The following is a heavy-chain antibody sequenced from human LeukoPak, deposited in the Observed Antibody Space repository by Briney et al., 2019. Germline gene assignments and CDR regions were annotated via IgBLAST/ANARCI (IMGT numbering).Heavy chain of an antibody. CDR3: ARVLVGDYVNFDY. D-gene: IGHD4-17*01. V-gene: IGHV4-59*01. J-gene: IGHJ4*02. Sequence: PSETLSLTCTVSGGSISSYYWSWIRQPPGKGLEWIGYMYDSGSTNYNPSLKSRVTISVDTSKNQFSLNLSSVTAADTAVYYCARVLVGDYVNFDYWGQGTLVTVSS. CDR1: GGSISSYY. CDR2: MYDSGST.